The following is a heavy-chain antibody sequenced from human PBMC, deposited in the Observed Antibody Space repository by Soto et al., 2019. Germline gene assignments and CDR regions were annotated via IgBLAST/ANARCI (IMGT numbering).Heavy chain of an antibody. J-gene: IGHJ3*02. CDR2: ISSSGSGI. Sequence: GGSLRLSCAASGFTFRDYDITWIRQAPWKGLEWAAYISSSGSGIYYPDSVKGRFTISRDNAKNSLYLQMSSLRAEDTAVYFCARAYYDAFDILGQGTMVTFSS. CDR3: ARAYYDAFDI. V-gene: IGHV3-11*01. CDR1: GFTFRDYD. D-gene: IGHD1-26*01.